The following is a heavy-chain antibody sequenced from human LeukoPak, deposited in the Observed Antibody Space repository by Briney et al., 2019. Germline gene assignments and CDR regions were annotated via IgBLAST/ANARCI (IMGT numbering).Heavy chain of an antibody. J-gene: IGHJ4*02. CDR2: IRYDGSNK. V-gene: IGHV3-30*02. Sequence: GGSLRLSCAASGFTFSSYGMHWVRQAPGKGLEWVAFIRYDGSNKYYADSVKGRFTISRDNSKNTLYLQMNSLRAEDTAVYYCAKDFLYSSGWLPDYWGQGTLVTVSS. CDR3: AKDFLYSSGWLPDY. D-gene: IGHD5-12*01. CDR1: GFTFSSYG.